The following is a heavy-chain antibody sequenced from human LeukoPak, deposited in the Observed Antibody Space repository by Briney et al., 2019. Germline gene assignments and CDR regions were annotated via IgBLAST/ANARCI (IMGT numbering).Heavy chain of an antibody. D-gene: IGHD4-17*01. Sequence: GESLKISRKGSGYSFSNYWIGWVRQMPGKGLEWMGIIYPGDSDTRYSPSFQGQVTISVDESINTAYLQWSSLEASDTAMYYWARQYGRPFDYWGQGTLVTVSS. J-gene: IGHJ4*02. CDR2: IYPGDSDT. V-gene: IGHV5-51*01. CDR1: GYSFSNYW. CDR3: ARQYGRPFDY.